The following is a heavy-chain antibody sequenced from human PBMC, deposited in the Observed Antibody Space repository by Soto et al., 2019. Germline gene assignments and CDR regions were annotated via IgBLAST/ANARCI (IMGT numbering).Heavy chain of an antibody. V-gene: IGHV4-39*01. CDR2: MYYTGST. Sequence: SSETLSLTCTVSGGSISSSSHYWGWIRQSPGKGLEWIGTMYYTGSTYHNPSLKSRATISVDTSKNQFSLKLSSVTAADTAVYYCARHVAAAGFFAFDYWGQGTLVTVSS. CDR1: GGSISSSSHY. J-gene: IGHJ4*02. CDR3: ARHVAAAGFFAFDY. D-gene: IGHD6-13*01.